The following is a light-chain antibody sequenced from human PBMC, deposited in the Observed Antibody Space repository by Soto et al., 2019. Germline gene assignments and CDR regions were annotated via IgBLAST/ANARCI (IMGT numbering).Light chain of an antibody. J-gene: IGKJ1*01. CDR2: GAS. CDR3: QQYNNRPWT. Sequence: EIVMTQSPATLSVSPGERATLSCRASQSVSSSLAWYQQKPGQAPRLLIYGASTRATGIPARFSGSGSGTDFTLTISSLQSEDFALYYCQQYNNRPWTFGQGTKVEI. V-gene: IGKV3-15*01. CDR1: QSVSSS.